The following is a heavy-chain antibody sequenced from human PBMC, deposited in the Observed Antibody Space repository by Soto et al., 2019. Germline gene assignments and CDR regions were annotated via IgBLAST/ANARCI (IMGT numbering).Heavy chain of an antibody. CDR1: GFTFSSHA. V-gene: IGHV3-23*04. CDR2: ISGSGVTT. J-gene: IGHJ3*02. CDR3: AKEEREQQVVYDAFDM. Sequence: EVQLVEAGGGLVQPGGSLRVSCAASGFTFSSHAMSWVRQAPGKGLEWVSSISGSGVTTDCADSVKGRFTISRDNSQKMLYLQMNSLRAGDTAVYYCAKEEREQQVVYDAFDMWGQGTMVTVSS. D-gene: IGHD6-13*01.